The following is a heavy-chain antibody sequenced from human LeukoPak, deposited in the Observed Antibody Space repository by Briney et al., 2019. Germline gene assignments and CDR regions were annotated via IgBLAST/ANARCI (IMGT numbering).Heavy chain of an antibody. J-gene: IGHJ3*02. CDR2: INHSGST. CDR3: ARTRNWAYCSSTSCYGRIAARPRNAFDI. Sequence: MSSETLSLTCAGYGGSFSGYYWSWIRQPPGKGLEWIGEINHSGSTNYNPSLKSRVTISVDTSKNQFSLKLSSVTAADTAVYYCARTRNWAYCSSTSCYGRIAARPRNAFDIWGQGTMVTVSS. D-gene: IGHD2-2*01. CDR1: GGSFSGYY. V-gene: IGHV4-34*01.